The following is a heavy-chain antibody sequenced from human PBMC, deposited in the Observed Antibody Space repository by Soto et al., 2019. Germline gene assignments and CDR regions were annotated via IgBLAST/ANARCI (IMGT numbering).Heavy chain of an antibody. CDR3: ARQRGQLGFHHGMDV. J-gene: IGHJ6*02. D-gene: IGHD6-13*01. Sequence: GESLKISCKGSGYSFTSYWIGWVRQMPGKGLEWMGIIYPGDSDTRYSPSFQGQVTISADKSISTAYLQWSSLKASDTAMYYCARQRGQLGFHHGMDVWGQGTTVTVSS. CDR1: GYSFTSYW. CDR2: IYPGDSDT. V-gene: IGHV5-51*01.